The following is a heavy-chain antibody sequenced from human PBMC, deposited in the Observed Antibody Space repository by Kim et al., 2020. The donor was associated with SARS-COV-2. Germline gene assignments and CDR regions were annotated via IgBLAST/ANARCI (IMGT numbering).Heavy chain of an antibody. J-gene: IGHJ4*02. CDR1: GFTVSSNY. CDR2: IYSGGST. D-gene: IGHD5-12*01. Sequence: GGSLRLSCAASGFTVSSNYMSWVRQAPGKGLEWVSVIYSGGSTYYADSVKGSFTISRDNSKNTLYLQLNSLRAEDTAVYYCARFQRSGYDSRPRDYWGQGTLVTVSS. CDR3: ARFQRSGYDSRPRDY. V-gene: IGHV3-66*01.